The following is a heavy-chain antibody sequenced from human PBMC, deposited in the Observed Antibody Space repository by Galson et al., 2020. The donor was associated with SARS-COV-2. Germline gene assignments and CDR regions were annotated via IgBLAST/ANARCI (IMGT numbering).Heavy chain of an antibody. Sequence: AEESLRLSGAASGFTLSSYAMSWVRQAPGKGLDWVSTVIGSGGTTYYADSVKGRFTISRDNSKNTLFLQMNSLRAEDTALYYCARGRDYHYYYVMDVWGQGTTVTVSS. J-gene: IGHJ6*02. CDR2: VIGSGGTT. CDR1: GFTLSSYA. CDR3: ARGRDYHYYYVMDV. V-gene: IGHV3-23*01. D-gene: IGHD3-10*01.